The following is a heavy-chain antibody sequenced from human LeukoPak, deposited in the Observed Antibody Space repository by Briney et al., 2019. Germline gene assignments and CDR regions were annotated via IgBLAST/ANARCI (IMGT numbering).Heavy chain of an antibody. D-gene: IGHD3-3*01. CDR1: GYTFTGYY. CDR3: ARDQYDFWSGSNWFDP. V-gene: IGHV1-2*02. J-gene: IGHJ5*02. CDR2: INPNSGGT. Sequence: ASVKVSCKASGYTFTGYYMHWVRQAPGQGLEWMGWINPNSGGTNYAQKLQGRVTMTRDTSISTAYMELSRLRSDDTAVYYCARDQYDFWSGSNWFDPWGQGTLVTVSS.